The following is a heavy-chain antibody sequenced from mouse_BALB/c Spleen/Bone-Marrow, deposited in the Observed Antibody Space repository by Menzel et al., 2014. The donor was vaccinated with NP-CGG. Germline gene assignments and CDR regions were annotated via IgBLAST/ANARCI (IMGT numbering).Heavy chain of an antibody. CDR2: IDPAIFT. J-gene: IGHJ4*01. V-gene: IGHV14-3*02. D-gene: IGHD1-1*02. Sequence: VQLKQSGAELVKPGASVKLSCTASGFNIKDTYLHWVKQRPEQGLDWIGRIDPAIFTKYDPKFQGKATITADTSSNTAYLQLSSLTSEDTAVYYCARSRWLGAMDYWGQGTSVTVSS. CDR1: GFNIKDTY. CDR3: ARSRWLGAMDY.